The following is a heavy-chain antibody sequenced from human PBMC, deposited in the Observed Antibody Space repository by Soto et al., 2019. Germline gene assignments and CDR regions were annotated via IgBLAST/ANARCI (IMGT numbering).Heavy chain of an antibody. V-gene: IGHV1-69*01. Sequence: QVQLVQSGAEVKKPGSSVKVSCKASGGTFSSYAISWVRQAPGQGLEWMGGLIPIFGTANYAQKFQGRVTITADESTSAAYMELSSMRSEDTAVYYCARESDRGAAAGAAYWGQGNLVTVSS. J-gene: IGHJ4*02. D-gene: IGHD6-13*01. CDR3: ARESDRGAAAGAAY. CDR1: GGTFSSYA. CDR2: LIPIFGTA.